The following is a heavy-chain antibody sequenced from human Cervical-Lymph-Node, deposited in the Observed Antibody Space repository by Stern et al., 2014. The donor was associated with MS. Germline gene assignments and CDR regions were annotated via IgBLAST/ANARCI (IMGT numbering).Heavy chain of an antibody. CDR1: GFNFSAFD. V-gene: IGHV3-13*01. D-gene: IGHD4-23*01. Sequence: EMQLVESGGGLVQPGGSLRLSCAASGFNFSAFDMHWVRQVTGKRLEWVSAISSVGDRYYPGSVKGRFTISRDSAKSSLYLQMNSLRAGDTAVYYCARDLPRGGGNGMDVWGQGTTVIVSS. CDR2: ISSVGDR. CDR3: ARDLPRGGGNGMDV. J-gene: IGHJ6*02.